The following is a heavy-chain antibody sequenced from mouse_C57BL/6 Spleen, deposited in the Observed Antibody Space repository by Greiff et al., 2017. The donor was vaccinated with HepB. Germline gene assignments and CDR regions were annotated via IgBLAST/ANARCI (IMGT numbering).Heavy chain of an antibody. Sequence: EVQLVESGGGLVKPGGSLKLSCAASGFTFSDYGMHWVRQAPEKGLEWVAYISSGSSTIYYADTVKGRFTISRDNAKNTLILQMTSLRSEDTAMYYCARDGSRYYYAMDYWGQGTSVTVSS. D-gene: IGHD2-3*01. CDR3: ARDGSRYYYAMDY. J-gene: IGHJ4*01. CDR2: ISSGSSTI. CDR1: GFTFSDYG. V-gene: IGHV5-17*01.